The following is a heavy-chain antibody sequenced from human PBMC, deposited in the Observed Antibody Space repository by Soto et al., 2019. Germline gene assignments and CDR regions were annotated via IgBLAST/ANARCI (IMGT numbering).Heavy chain of an antibody. CDR2: ISYDGSNK. V-gene: IGHV3-30-3*01. J-gene: IGHJ3*02. CDR1: GFTFSSYA. D-gene: IGHD6-19*01. CDR3: ARAQGAVAGRGDAFDI. Sequence: QVQLVESGGGVVQPGRSLRLSCAASGFTFSSYAMHWVRQAPGKGLEWVAVISYDGSNKYYADSVKGRFNISRDNSKNTLYLQMNSLRAEDTAVYYCARAQGAVAGRGDAFDIWGQGTMVTVSS.